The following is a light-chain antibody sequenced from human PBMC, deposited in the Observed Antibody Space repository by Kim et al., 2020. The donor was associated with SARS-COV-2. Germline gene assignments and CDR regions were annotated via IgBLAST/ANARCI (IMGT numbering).Light chain of an antibody. Sequence: SPGERATLSCGASQSLTDNYLAWYQQKPGQAPRFLIYSASTRATGVPDRFSGSGSGTDFTLTISRLEPEDFAVYYCQRYGGSPPYTYGQGTKLEI. CDR3: QRYGGSPPYT. CDR1: QSLTDNY. J-gene: IGKJ2*01. V-gene: IGKV3-20*01. CDR2: SAS.